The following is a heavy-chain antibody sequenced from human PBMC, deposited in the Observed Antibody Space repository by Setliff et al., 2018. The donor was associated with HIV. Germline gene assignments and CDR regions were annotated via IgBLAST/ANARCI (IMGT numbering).Heavy chain of an antibody. CDR2: INTNTGNP. CDR3: ARRPAVVVAATLDAFDI. J-gene: IGHJ3*02. V-gene: IGHV7-4-1*02. Sequence: ASVKVSCKASGYTFTSYAMSWVRQAPGQGLEWMGWINTNTGNPTYAQGFTGRFVFSLDTSVSTAYLQISSLKAEDTAVYYCARRPAVVVAATLDAFDIWGQGTMVTVSS. CDR1: GYTFTSYA. D-gene: IGHD2-15*01.